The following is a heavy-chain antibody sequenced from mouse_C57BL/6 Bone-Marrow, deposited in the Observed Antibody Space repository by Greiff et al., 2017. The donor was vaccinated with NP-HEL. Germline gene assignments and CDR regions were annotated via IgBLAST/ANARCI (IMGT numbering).Heavy chain of an antibody. Sequence: VQLQQPGAELVRPGSSVKLSCKASGYTFTSYWMDWVKQRPGQGLEWIGNIYPSDSETHYNQKFKDKATLTVDKSSSTAYMRLSSLTSEDSAVYYCARGRLLRSGAMDYWGQGTSVTVSS. J-gene: IGHJ4*01. CDR1: GYTFTSYW. D-gene: IGHD1-1*01. CDR3: ARGRLLRSGAMDY. V-gene: IGHV1-61*01. CDR2: IYPSDSET.